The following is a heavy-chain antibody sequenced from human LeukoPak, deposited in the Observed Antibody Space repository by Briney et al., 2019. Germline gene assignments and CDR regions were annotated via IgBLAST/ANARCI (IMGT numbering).Heavy chain of an antibody. Sequence: YPGGSLRLSCAASGFTFSNACMSWVRQAPGKGLEWVSHIKSRGNGGTTEYAAAVKGRFTISRDDSTNTLSLQMNSLNTDDTAVYYCAADVPESRGYPFDYWGQGILVTVSS. J-gene: IGHJ4*02. CDR1: GFTFSNAC. V-gene: IGHV3-15*01. CDR3: AADVPESRGYPFDY. CDR2: IKSRGNGGTT. D-gene: IGHD3-22*01.